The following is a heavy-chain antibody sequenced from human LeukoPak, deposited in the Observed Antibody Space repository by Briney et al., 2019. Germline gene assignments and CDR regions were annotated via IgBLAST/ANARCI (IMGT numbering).Heavy chain of an antibody. CDR2: IIPIFGTA. CDR1: GGTFSSYA. V-gene: IGHV1-69*01. CDR3: ARESGYYYGSGSSSPIDY. J-gene: IGHJ4*02. D-gene: IGHD3-10*01. Sequence: SVKVSCKASGGTFSSYAISWVRQAPGQGLEWMGGIIPIFGTANYAQKFQGRVTITADESTSTAYMELSSLRSEDTAVYYCARESGYYYGSGSSSPIDYWGQGTLVTVSS.